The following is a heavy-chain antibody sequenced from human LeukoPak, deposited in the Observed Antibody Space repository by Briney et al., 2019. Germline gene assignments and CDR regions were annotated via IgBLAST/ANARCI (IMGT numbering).Heavy chain of an antibody. CDR2: FDPEDGET. V-gene: IGHV1-24*01. CDR3: ATQPKETGTTHY. J-gene: IGHJ4*02. CDR1: GYTLTELS. D-gene: IGHD1-1*01. Sequence: GASVKVSCKVSGYTLTELSMHWVRQAPGKGLEWMGGFDPEDGETIYAQKFQGRVTMTEDTSTDTAYMELSSLRSEDTAVYYCATQPKETGTTHYWGQGTLVTVSS.